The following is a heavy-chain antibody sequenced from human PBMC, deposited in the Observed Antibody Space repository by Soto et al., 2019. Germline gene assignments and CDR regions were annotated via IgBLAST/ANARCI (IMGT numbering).Heavy chain of an antibody. D-gene: IGHD2-2*01. J-gene: IGHJ4*02. CDR2: ISGSGVST. V-gene: IGHV3-23*01. Sequence: GGSLRLSCAASGFTFSSYAMTWVRQAPGKGPEWVSVISGSGVSTYYADSVKGRFTISRDNSNKTLYLQMNSLGAEDTAIYYCAKGKGSSNSCHDYWGQGTLVTVSS. CDR3: AKGKGSSNSCHDY. CDR1: GFTFSSYA.